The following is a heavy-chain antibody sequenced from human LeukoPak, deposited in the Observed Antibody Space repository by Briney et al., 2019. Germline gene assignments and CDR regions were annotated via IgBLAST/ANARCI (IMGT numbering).Heavy chain of an antibody. V-gene: IGHV1-69*05. Sequence: SVKVSCKASGGTFSSYAISWVRQAPGQGLEWMAGIIPIFGTANYAQKFQGRVTITTDESTSTAYTELSSLRSEDTAVYYCATDPVVVVTAITPVDAEYFQHWGQGTLVTVSS. CDR2: IIPIFGTA. J-gene: IGHJ1*01. D-gene: IGHD2-21*02. CDR3: ATDPVVVVTAITPVDAEYFQH. CDR1: GGTFSSYA.